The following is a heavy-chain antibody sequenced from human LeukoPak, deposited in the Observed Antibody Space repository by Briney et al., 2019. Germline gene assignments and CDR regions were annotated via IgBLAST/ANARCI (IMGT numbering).Heavy chain of an antibody. CDR1: GASLTGYY. V-gene: IGHV4-59*01. D-gene: IGHD1-1*01. CDR3: AGDVMSTALDAFDV. J-gene: IGHJ3*01. Sequence: PSETLSLTCVVSGASLTGYYWTWIRQTPRKGLEWIGYIYYNGDTKHNPSLKSRVTMSLDRSKNQFSLKLIPVTAADTAVYYCAGDVMSTALDAFDVWGQGTMVTVSS. CDR2: IYYNGDT.